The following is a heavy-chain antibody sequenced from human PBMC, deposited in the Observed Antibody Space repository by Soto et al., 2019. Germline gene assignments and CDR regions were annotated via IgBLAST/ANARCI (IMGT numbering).Heavy chain of an antibody. J-gene: IGHJ4*02. D-gene: IGHD2-21*01. CDR2: IWYDGNNK. CDR3: ARGLHSFFDY. V-gene: IGHV3-33*01. Sequence: PGGSLRLSCAASGFTFSNYGMHWVRQAPGKGLEWVAVIWYDGNNKYYADSVKGRFTISRDNSNNTLYVQMTSLRAEDTAVYYCARGLHSFFDYWGQGTLVTVSS. CDR1: GFTFSNYG.